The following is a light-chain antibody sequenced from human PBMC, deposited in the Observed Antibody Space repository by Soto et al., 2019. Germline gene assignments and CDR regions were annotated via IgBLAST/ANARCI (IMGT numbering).Light chain of an antibody. Sequence: DIQMTQSPSSLSASVVDRVTITCRASQSISSYLNWYQQKPGKAPKLLIYAASSLQSGVPSRFSGSASGTDFTLTISSLQPEDFATYYCQQSYSTPLTFGGGTKVEIK. CDR3: QQSYSTPLT. CDR2: AAS. CDR1: QSISSY. J-gene: IGKJ4*01. V-gene: IGKV1-39*01.